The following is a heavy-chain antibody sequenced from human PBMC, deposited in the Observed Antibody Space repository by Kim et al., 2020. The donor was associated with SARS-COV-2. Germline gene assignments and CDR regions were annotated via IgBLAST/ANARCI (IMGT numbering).Heavy chain of an antibody. J-gene: IGHJ4*02. Sequence: PSVQGQVTISADKSSSTAYLQWSSMKAADTAMYYCARYGGASSGYYYFDYWGKGTLVTVSS. D-gene: IGHD3-22*01. CDR3: ARYGGASSGYYYFDY. V-gene: IGHV5-51*01.